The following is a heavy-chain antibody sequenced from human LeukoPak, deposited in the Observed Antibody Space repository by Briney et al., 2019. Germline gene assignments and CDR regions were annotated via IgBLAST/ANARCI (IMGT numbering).Heavy chain of an antibody. CDR1: GGTFSSYA. J-gene: IGHJ4*02. CDR3: AREGLYSSGWYAGGFDY. V-gene: IGHV1-69*13. Sequence: TVKVSCKASGGTFSSYAISWVRQAPGQGLEWMGGIIPIFGTANYAQKFQGRVTITADESTSTAYMELSSLRSEDTAVYYCAREGLYSSGWYAGGFDYWGQGTLVTVSS. D-gene: IGHD6-19*01. CDR2: IIPIFGTA.